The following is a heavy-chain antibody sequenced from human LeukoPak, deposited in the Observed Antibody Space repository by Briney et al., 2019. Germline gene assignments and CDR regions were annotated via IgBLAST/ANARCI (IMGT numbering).Heavy chain of an antibody. CDR3: ARVSTIFGVVYYYYMDV. CDR2: ISYDGSNK. J-gene: IGHJ6*03. CDR1: GFTFSSYG. Sequence: GGSLRLSCAASGFTFSSYGMHWVRQAPGKGLEWVAVISYDGSNKYYADSVKGRFTISRDNSKNTLYLQMNSLRAEDTAVYYCARVSTIFGVVYYYYMDVWGKGTTVTVSS. D-gene: IGHD3-3*01. V-gene: IGHV3-30*03.